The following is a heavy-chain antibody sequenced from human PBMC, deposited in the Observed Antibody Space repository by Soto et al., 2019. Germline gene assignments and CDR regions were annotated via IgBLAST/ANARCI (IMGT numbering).Heavy chain of an antibody. V-gene: IGHV3-33*01. CDR2: IWYDGSNK. Sequence: QVQLVESGGGVVQPGRSLRLSCAASGFTFSSYGMHWVRQAPGKGLEWVAVIWYDGSNKYYADSVKGRFTISRDNSKNALYMQMNSLRAEDTAVYYCERDRQRYDYIWGSYRLEAFDILGQRTMVTVSS. J-gene: IGHJ3*02. CDR3: ERDRQRYDYIWGSYRLEAFDI. D-gene: IGHD3-16*02. CDR1: GFTFSSYG.